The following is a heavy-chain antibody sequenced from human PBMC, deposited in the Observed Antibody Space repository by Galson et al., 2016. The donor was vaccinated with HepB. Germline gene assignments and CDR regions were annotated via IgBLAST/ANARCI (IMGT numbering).Heavy chain of an antibody. J-gene: IGHJ2*01. Sequence: LSLTCAVSGGSVSSDTWWSWVRQSPGKGLEWIAEAYHSGNSNYNPALKTRLIMSVDSSKNEISLKLTSVTAADTAVYYCAKNGPAHSGGWHFGLWGRGTLVTVSS. D-gene: IGHD6-25*01. CDR1: GGSVSSDTW. CDR3: AKNGPAHSGGWHFGL. V-gene: IGHV4-4*02. CDR2: AYHSGNS.